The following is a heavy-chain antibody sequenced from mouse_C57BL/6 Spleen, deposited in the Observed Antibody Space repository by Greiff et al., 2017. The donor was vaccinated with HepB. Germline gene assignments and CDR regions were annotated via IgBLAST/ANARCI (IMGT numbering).Heavy chain of an antibody. CDR1: GFTFSSYG. J-gene: IGHJ4*01. CDR3: ARPRSSYSYAMDY. CDR2: ISSGGSYT. D-gene: IGHD1-1*01. Sequence: EVQLVESGGDLVKPGGSLKLSCAASGFTFSSYGMSWVRQTPDKRLEWVATISSGGSYTYYPDSVKGRFTISRDNAKNTLYLQMSSLKSEDTAMYYCARPRSSYSYAMDYWGQGTSVTVSS. V-gene: IGHV5-6*01.